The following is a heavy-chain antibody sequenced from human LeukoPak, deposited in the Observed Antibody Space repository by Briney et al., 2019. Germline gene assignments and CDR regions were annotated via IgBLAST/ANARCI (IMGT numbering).Heavy chain of an antibody. D-gene: IGHD3-3*01. CDR3: AKDSRGYDFWSGYYISPRFDY. V-gene: IGHV3-21*01. Sequence: GGSLRLSCAASGFTFSSYSMNWVRQAPGKGLEWVSSISSSSSYIYYADSVKGRFTISRDNSKNTLYLQMNSLRAEDTAVYYCAKDSRGYDFWSGYYISPRFDYWGQGTLVTVSS. J-gene: IGHJ4*02. CDR2: ISSSSSYI. CDR1: GFTFSSYS.